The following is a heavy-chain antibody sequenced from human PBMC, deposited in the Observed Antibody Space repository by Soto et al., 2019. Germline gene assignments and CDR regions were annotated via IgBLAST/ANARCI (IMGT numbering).Heavy chain of an antibody. J-gene: IGHJ5*02. CDR3: AKGDNIGPNNGYAFEP. CDR1: VYSVSSNTAS. V-gene: IGHV6-1*01. CDR2: TYFRSKWYN. Sequence: SQTLSLTCAISVYSVSSNTASWNWIMQSPSRGLEWLGRTYFRSKWYNDYAVSVKSRIIINPDTSNNQFSLQLNSVTPEDTAVYFCAKGDNIGPNNGYAFEPWGQGSMVSVSS. D-gene: IGHD5-12*01.